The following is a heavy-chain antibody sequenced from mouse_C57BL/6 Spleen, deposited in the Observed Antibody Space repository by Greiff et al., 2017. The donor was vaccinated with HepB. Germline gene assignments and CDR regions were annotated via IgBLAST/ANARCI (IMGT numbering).Heavy chain of an antibody. V-gene: IGHV1-54*01. J-gene: IGHJ3*01. CDR3: ARSVYYGYDEGFAY. CDR2: INPGSGGT. D-gene: IGHD2-2*01. Sequence: QVQLQQSGAELVRPGTSVKVSCKASGYAFTNYLIEWVKQRPGQGLEWIGVINPGSGGTNYNEKFKGKATLTADKSSSTAYMQLSSLTSEDSAVYFCARSVYYGYDEGFAYWGQGTLVTVSA. CDR1: GYAFTNYL.